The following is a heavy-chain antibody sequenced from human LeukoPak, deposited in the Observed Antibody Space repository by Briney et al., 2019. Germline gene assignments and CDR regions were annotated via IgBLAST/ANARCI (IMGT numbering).Heavy chain of an antibody. V-gene: IGHV1-69*13. D-gene: IGHD3-9*01. CDR3: ARAHDILTGYYPYYYYMDV. CDR1: GGTFSSYA. Sequence: SVEVSCKASGGTFSSYAISWVRQAPGQGREWMGGIIPIFGTANYAQKFQGRVTITADESTSTAYMELSSLRSEDTAVYYCARAHDILTGYYPYYYYMDVWGKGTTVTVSS. CDR2: IIPIFGTA. J-gene: IGHJ6*03.